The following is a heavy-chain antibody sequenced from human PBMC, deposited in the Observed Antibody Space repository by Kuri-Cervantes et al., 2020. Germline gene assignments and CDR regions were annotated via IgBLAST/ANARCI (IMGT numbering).Heavy chain of an antibody. CDR2: IYTSGDT. CDR1: GGSISSSSYY. V-gene: IGHV4-61*05. J-gene: IGHJ3*02. CDR3: ARNYGDYPHDAFDI. D-gene: IGHD4-17*01. Sequence: ESLKISCTVSGGSISSSSYYWGWIRQPPGKGLEWIGRIYTSGDTNYNPSLKSRVTISVDKSKNQFSLKLTSVTAADTAVYYCARNYGDYPHDAFDIWGQGTMVTVSS.